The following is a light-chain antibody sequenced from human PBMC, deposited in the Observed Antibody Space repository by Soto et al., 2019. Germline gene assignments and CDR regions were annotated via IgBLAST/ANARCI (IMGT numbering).Light chain of an antibody. J-gene: IGLJ1*01. Sequence: QSVLTQPASVSGSPGQSITISCTGTSSDVGGYNYVSWYQQLPGKAPKLMIYDVSDRPSGVSNRFSGSKSGNTASLTISGLQAEDEADYYCSSHTSSSLYVFGTGTKVTVL. CDR2: DVS. CDR3: SSHTSSSLYV. V-gene: IGLV2-14*01. CDR1: SSDVGGYNY.